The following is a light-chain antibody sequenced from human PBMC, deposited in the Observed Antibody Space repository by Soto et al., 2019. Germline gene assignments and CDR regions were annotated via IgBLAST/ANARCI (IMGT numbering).Light chain of an antibody. CDR3: QQDNNRLIT. CDR1: QSVSSN. J-gene: IGKJ5*01. V-gene: IGKV3-15*01. CDR2: GAS. Sequence: EIVMTQSPATLSVSPGERATLSCRASQSVSSNLAWYQQKPGQAPRLLIYGASTRATGIPARFSGSESGTEFTLTISSLQSEDFAVYYCQQDNNRLITFGQVTRLEIK.